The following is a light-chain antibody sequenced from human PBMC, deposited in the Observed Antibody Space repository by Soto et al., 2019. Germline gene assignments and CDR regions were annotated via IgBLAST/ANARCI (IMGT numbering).Light chain of an antibody. CDR3: LQDYDYPLT. CDR1: QGIRND. Sequence: AIQMTQFPSSLSASVGDRVTITCRASQGIRNDLGWYQQKPGKAPKRLISAASTLQSAVPSMFSGSGFGTDFTLTISSLQPEDFATYYCLQDYDYPLTFGGGTKVEIK. CDR2: AAS. J-gene: IGKJ4*01. V-gene: IGKV1-6*01.